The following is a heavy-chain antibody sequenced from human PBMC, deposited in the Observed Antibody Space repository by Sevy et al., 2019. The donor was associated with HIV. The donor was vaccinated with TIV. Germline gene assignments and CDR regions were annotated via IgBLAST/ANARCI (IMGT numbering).Heavy chain of an antibody. CDR2: IYYSGST. J-gene: IGHJ4*02. Sequence: SETLSLTCTVSGGSISSYYWSWIRQPPGKGLEWIGYIYYSGSTNYNPSLKSRVTISVDTSKNQFSLKLNSVTAADTAVYYCARHQWGFLELREPYYFDYWGQGTLVTVSS. CDR1: GGSISSYY. V-gene: IGHV4-59*01. CDR3: ARHQWGFLELREPYYFDY. D-gene: IGHD3-3*01.